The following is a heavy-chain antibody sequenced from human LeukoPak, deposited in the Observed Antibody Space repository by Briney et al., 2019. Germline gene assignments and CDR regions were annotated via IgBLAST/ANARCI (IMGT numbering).Heavy chain of an antibody. D-gene: IGHD3-9*01. J-gene: IGHJ4*02. Sequence: GGSLRLSCAASGFPFHNYWMTWVRQAPGKGLEWVAQVNQDGSEAHYADSVKARFTISRDNAKSSVSLQMNSLRAEDTAVYYCAKGVLTGYYMGDFWGQGTLVTVSS. CDR3: AKGVLTGYYMGDF. CDR2: VNQDGSEA. CDR1: GFPFHNYW. V-gene: IGHV3-7*01.